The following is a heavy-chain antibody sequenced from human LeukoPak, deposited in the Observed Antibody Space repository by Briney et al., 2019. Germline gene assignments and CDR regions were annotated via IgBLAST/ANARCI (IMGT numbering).Heavy chain of an antibody. J-gene: IGHJ6*03. V-gene: IGHV4-34*01. CDR1: GGSFSGYY. Sequence: SETLSLTCAVYGGSFSGYYWSWIRQPPGKGLEWIGEINHSGSTKYNPSLKSRVTISVDTSKNQFSLKLSSVTAADTAVYYCAREKINWNSDYYYYYMDVWGKGTTVTVSS. CDR2: INHSGST. CDR3: AREKINWNSDYYYYYMDV. D-gene: IGHD1-7*01.